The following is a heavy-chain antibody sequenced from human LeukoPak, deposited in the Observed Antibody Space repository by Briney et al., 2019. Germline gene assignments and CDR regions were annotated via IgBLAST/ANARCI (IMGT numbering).Heavy chain of an antibody. CDR3: ARGGPGAVAKRRYYYYYMDV. CDR1: GYTFTSYD. J-gene: IGHJ6*03. CDR2: MNPNSGNT. Sequence: ASVKVSCKASGYTFTSYDINWVRQATGQGLEWMGWMNPNSGNTGYAQKFQGRVTITRNTSISTAYMELSSLRFEDTAVYYCARGGPGAVAKRRYYYYYMDVWGKGTTVTVSS. V-gene: IGHV1-8*03. D-gene: IGHD6-19*01.